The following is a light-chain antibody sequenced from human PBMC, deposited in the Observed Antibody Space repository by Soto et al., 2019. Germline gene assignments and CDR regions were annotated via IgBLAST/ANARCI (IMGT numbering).Light chain of an antibody. Sequence: QAVVTQPASVSGSPGQSITISCTGTSSDVGTYSLVSWYQQHPGKAPKLMIYEVTKRPSGVSNRFSGSKSGNTASLTISGLQAEDEADYYCCSYAGTSTDVFGTGTKLTVL. CDR1: SSDVGTYSL. J-gene: IGLJ1*01. CDR2: EVT. CDR3: CSYAGTSTDV. V-gene: IGLV2-23*02.